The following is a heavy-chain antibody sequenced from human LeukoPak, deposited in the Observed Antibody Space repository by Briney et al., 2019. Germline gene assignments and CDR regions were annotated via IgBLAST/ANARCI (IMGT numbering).Heavy chain of an antibody. CDR1: GYTFTRYG. CDR3: ARDFFHGHCAGLSCFLLDY. CDR2: ISANNGDT. Sequence: GASVKVSCKASGYTFTRYGISWVRQAPGPGLEWMGWISANNGDTNSAQKFQGRVTMTTDTSTSTAYMELRSLRSDDTAVYYCARDFFHGHCAGLSCFLLDYWGQGSLVTVSS. V-gene: IGHV1-18*01. J-gene: IGHJ4*02. D-gene: IGHD2-15*01.